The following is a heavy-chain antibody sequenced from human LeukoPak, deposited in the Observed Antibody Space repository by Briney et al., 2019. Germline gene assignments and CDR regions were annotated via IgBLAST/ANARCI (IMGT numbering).Heavy chain of an antibody. D-gene: IGHD2-2*01. CDR2: IYWNDDR. Sequence: SGPTLVNPTQTLTLTCTFSGFSLSTSGVGVGWIRQPPGKALEWLALIYWNDDRRYSPSLKSRLTITKDTSKNQVVLTMTNMDPVDTATYYCAHKVFGLVCSSTSCYFGPDNWFDPWGQGTLVTVSS. CDR3: AHKVFGLVCSSTSCYFGPDNWFDP. V-gene: IGHV2-5*01. CDR1: GFSLSTSGVG. J-gene: IGHJ5*02.